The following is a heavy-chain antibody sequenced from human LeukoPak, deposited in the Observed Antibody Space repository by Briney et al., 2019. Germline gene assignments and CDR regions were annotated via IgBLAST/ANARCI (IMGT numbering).Heavy chain of an antibody. V-gene: IGHV1-46*01. D-gene: IGHD3-22*01. J-gene: IGHJ5*02. CDR1: GYTFTSYY. CDR2: INPSGGST. CDR3: ARSDRFTHWFDP. Sequence: GPVKVSCKASGYTFTSYYMHWVRQAPGQGLEWMGIINPSGGSTSYAQRFQGRVTMTRDTSTSTVYMELSSLRSEDTAVYYCARSDRFTHWFDPWGQGTLVTVSS.